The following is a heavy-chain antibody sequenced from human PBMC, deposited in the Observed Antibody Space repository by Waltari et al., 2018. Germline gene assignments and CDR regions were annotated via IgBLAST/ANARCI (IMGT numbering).Heavy chain of an antibody. V-gene: IGHV4-34*01. D-gene: IGHD4-17*01. CDR3: ARERGPTTVTTGGGYFDY. Sequence: QVQLQQWGAGLLKPSETLSLTCAVYGGSFSGYSWSWIRQPPGKGLEGIGEIKQSGSTNYNPTLKSRVTISVDTSKNQFSLKLSSVTAADTAVYYCARERGPTTVTTGGGYFDYWGQGTLVTVSS. J-gene: IGHJ4*02. CDR2: IKQSGST. CDR1: GGSFSGYS.